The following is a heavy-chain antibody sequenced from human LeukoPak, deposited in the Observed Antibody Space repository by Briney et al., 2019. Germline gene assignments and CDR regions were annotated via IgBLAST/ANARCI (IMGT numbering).Heavy chain of an antibody. D-gene: IGHD6-13*01. Sequence: PSETLSLTCTVSGDSISSSSYYWGWIRQPPGKGLEWIGSIYYSGSTYYNPSLKSRVTISVDTSKNQFSLKLSSVTAADTAVYYCARHSSSWYLFDYWGQGTLVTVSS. V-gene: IGHV4-39*01. CDR1: GDSISSSSYY. CDR2: IYYSGST. CDR3: ARHSSSWYLFDY. J-gene: IGHJ4*02.